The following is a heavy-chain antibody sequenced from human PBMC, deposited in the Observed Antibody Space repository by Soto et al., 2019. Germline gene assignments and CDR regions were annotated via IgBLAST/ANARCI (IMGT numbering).Heavy chain of an antibody. CDR3: SMVDVYVTPSPQDV. CDR1: GYTFTRYG. D-gene: IGHD2-8*01. J-gene: IGHJ6*02. CDR2: INTYNGNT. V-gene: IGHV1-18*01. Sequence: QVQLVQSGAEVKNPGASVKVSCKASGYTFTRYGITWARQAPGQGLEWLGWINTYNGNTNYAQNVQGRVTLTTDTSTSPAYMELRSVRSNDTAIYYCSMVDVYVTPSPQDVWGQGTTVIVSS.